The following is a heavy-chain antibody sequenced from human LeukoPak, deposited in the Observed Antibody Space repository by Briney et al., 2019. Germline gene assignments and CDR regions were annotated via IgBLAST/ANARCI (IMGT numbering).Heavy chain of an antibody. V-gene: IGHV6-1*01. D-gene: IGHD6-19*01. Sequence: SQTLSVTCAISGDSVSSNSAAWNWIRQSPSRGLEWLGRTYYRSKWYNDYAVSVKSRITINPDTSKNQFSLQLNSVTPEDTAVYYCARDTRGEYSSGWAFDYWGQGTLVTVSS. CDR3: ARDTRGEYSSGWAFDY. J-gene: IGHJ4*02. CDR1: GDSVSSNSAA. CDR2: TYYRSKWYN.